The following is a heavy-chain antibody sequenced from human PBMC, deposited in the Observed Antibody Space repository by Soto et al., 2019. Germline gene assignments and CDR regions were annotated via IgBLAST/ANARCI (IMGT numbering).Heavy chain of an antibody. CDR2: IIPILGIA. V-gene: IGHV1-69*02. J-gene: IGHJ4*02. CDR3: ARGGEYCSGGSCYYLDY. D-gene: IGHD2-15*01. CDR1: GGTFSSYT. Sequence: QVQLVQSGAEVKKPGSSVKVSCKASGGTFSSYTISWVRQAPGQGLEWMGRIIPILGIANYAQKFQGRVTITADKSTSTAYMELSSLRSEDTAVYYCARGGEYCSGGSCYYLDYWGLGTLVTVSS.